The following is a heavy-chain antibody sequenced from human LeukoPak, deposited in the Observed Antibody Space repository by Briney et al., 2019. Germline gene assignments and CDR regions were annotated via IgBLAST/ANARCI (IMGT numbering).Heavy chain of an antibody. D-gene: IGHD3-22*01. CDR2: ISYDGSKK. CDR3: AKGFSSGPWDACDL. J-gene: IGHJ3*01. Sequence: GRSRRLSCAASGFTFSSYGMHWARQAPGKGLEWVAVISYDGSKKYYADSVKGRFTISRDSSKNMLYLQMNSLRVEDTAVYYCAKGFSSGPWDACDLWGQGTIVTVSS. CDR1: GFTFSSYG. V-gene: IGHV3-30*18.